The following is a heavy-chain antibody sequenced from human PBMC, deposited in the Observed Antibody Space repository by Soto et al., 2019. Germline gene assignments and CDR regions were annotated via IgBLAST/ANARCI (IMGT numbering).Heavy chain of an antibody. CDR1: GGSVSSGNYY. CDR2: FYYTGSI. V-gene: IGHV4-61*01. CDR3: ARGLITGSHYSGGWYYFDS. Sequence: SETLSLTCTVSGGSVSSGNYYWSWIRQPPGEGLEWIGYFYYTGSINYNPSLKSRVTISIDASKNQFSLRLSSVTAADTAVYYCARGLITGSHYSGGWYYFDSWGQGTQVTSPQ. D-gene: IGHD6-19*01. J-gene: IGHJ4*02.